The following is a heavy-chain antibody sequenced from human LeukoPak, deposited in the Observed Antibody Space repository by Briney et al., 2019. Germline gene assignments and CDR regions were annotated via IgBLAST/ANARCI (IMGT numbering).Heavy chain of an antibody. Sequence: ASVKVSCKASGYTFVTYGINWVRQAPGQGPEWIGWISTYNGNTKYALKFQDRVTLTRDTSTTTAYMELESLTSDDRAVYYCARASFDHWGQGTLVIVSS. V-gene: IGHV1-18*01. J-gene: IGHJ4*02. CDR3: ARASFDH. CDR1: GYTFVTYG. CDR2: ISTYNGNT.